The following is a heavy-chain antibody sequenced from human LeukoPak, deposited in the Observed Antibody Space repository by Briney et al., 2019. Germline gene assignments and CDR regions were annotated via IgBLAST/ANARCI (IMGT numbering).Heavy chain of an antibody. CDR1: GGTFSSYA. D-gene: IGHD3-16*02. V-gene: IGHV1-69*04. CDR2: IIPILGIA. Sequence: GASVKVSCKASGGTFSSYAVSWVRQAPGQGLEWMGRIIPILGIANYAQKFQGRVTITADKSTSTAYMELSSLRSEDTAVYYCASSYILRSGELSPLIYYGMDVWGQGTTVTVSS. J-gene: IGHJ6*02. CDR3: ASSYILRSGELSPLIYYGMDV.